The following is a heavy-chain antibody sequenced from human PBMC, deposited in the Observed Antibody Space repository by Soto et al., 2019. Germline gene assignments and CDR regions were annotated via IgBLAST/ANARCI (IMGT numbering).Heavy chain of an antibody. CDR3: ASRSYAPFYSFDY. V-gene: IGHV4-30-4*01. CDR2: IYYSGST. D-gene: IGHD3-16*01. CDR1: GGSIGSGDYY. Sequence: SETLSLTCTVSGGSIGSGDYYWSWIRQPPGKGLEWIGYIYYSGSTYYNPSLKSRVTISVDTSKNQFSLKLSSVTXADTXXYYCASRSYAPFYSFDYWGQGTLVTVSS. J-gene: IGHJ4*02.